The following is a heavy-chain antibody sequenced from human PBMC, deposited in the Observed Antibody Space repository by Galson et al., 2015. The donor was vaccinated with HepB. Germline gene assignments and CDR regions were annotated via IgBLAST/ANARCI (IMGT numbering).Heavy chain of an antibody. CDR2: IKSKTYGGTA. D-gene: IGHD3-10*01. CDR3: TTPTMIRGEVPYYVYKYGMDV. V-gene: IGHV3-15*07. J-gene: IGHJ6*02. CDR1: GFSFSNAW. Sequence: SLRLSCAASGFSFSNAWMNWVRRVPGKGLEWVGHIKSKTYGGTADYAAPVKDRFTLSRDDSKNILYLHLDSLNTEDTGIYYCTTPTMIRGEVPYYVYKYGMDVWGQGTAVTVSS.